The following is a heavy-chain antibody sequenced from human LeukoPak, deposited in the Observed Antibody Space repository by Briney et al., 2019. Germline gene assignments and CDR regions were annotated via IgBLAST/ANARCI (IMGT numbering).Heavy chain of an antibody. D-gene: IGHD3-16*01. CDR2: IYSGGST. CDR1: GFTVSSNY. CDR3: ARALFLWGRFDP. J-gene: IGHJ5*02. V-gene: IGHV3-53*01. Sequence: GGSLRLSCAASGFTVSSNYMSWVRQAPGKGLEWVSVIYSGGSTYYADSVKGRFTISRDNSKNTLYLQMNSLRAEDTAVYYCARALFLWGRFDPWGQGTLVTVSS.